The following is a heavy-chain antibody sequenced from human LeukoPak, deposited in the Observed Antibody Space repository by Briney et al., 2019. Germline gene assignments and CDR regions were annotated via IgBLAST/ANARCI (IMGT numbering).Heavy chain of an antibody. CDR2: ISYDGSNK. V-gene: IGHV3-30*03. Sequence: PGGSLRLSCAASGFTFSSYGMHWVRQAPGKGLEWVAVISYDGSNKYYADSVKGRFAISRDNSKNTLYLQMNSLRAEDTAVYYCARERRDGYNDYWGQGTLVTVSS. J-gene: IGHJ4*02. CDR1: GFTFSSYG. CDR3: ARERRDGYNDY. D-gene: IGHD5-24*01.